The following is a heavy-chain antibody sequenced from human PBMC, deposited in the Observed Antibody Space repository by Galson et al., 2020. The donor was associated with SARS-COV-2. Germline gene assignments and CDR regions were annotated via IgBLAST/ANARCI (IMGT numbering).Heavy chain of an antibody. CDR3: AGGTDIVVVPAALYY. V-gene: IGHV4-31*03. Sequence: SETLSLTCTVSGGSISSGGYYWSWIRQHPGKGLEWIGYIYYSGSTYYNPSLKSRVTISVDTSKNQFSLKLSSVTAADTAVYYCAGGTDIVVVPAALYYWGQGTLVTVSS. CDR1: GGSISSGGYY. D-gene: IGHD2-2*01. CDR2: IYYSGST. J-gene: IGHJ4*02.